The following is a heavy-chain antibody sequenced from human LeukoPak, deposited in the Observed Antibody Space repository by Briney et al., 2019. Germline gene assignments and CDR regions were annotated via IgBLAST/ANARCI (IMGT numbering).Heavy chain of an antibody. Sequence: GGSLRLSCAASGFTFSSYWMHWVRQAPGKGLVWVSRINSDGSSTSYADSVKGRFTISRDNAKSTLYLQMNSLRAEDTAVYYCARVGGGLDYGDYPSPIDYWGQGTLVTVSS. D-gene: IGHD4-17*01. CDR3: ARVGGGLDYGDYPSPIDY. J-gene: IGHJ4*02. V-gene: IGHV3-74*01. CDR1: GFTFSSYW. CDR2: INSDGSST.